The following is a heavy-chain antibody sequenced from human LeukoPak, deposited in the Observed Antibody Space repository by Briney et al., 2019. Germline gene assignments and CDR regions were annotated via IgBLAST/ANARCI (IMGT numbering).Heavy chain of an antibody. CDR1: GFTFSSYA. J-gene: IGHJ4*02. Sequence: GGSLRLSCAASGFTFSSYAMHWVRQAPGKGLEYVSAISSNGGSTYYANSVKGRFTISRDNSKNTLYLQMGSLRAEDMAVYYCARWGXLAFDYXXXGTLVTVSS. D-gene: IGHD3-16*01. CDR2: ISSNGGST. V-gene: IGHV3-64*01. CDR3: ARWGXLAFDY.